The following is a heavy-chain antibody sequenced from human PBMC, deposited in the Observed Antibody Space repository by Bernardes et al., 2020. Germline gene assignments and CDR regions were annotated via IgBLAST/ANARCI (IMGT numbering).Heavy chain of an antibody. Sequence: SVKVSCKASGGTFSSYAISWVRQAPGQGLEWMGRIIPILGIANYAQKFQGRVTITADKSTSTAYMELSSLRSEDTAVYYCARQFYFRQYCTNGVCPRHGMDVWGQGTTVTVSS. D-gene: IGHD2-8*01. CDR3: ARQFYFRQYCTNGVCPRHGMDV. V-gene: IGHV1-69*04. J-gene: IGHJ6*02. CDR2: IIPILGIA. CDR1: GGTFSSYA.